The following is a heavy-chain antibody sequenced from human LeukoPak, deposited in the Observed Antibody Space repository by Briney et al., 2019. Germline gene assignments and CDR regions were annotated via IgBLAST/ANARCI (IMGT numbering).Heavy chain of an antibody. CDR1: GYTFTSYG. CDR3: ARDPYYDILTGYYHFDY. V-gene: IGHV1-18*01. D-gene: IGHD3-9*01. J-gene: IGHJ4*02. CDR2: VSAYNGNT. Sequence: ASVKVSCKASGYTFTSYGISWVRQAPGQGLEWMGWVSAYNGNTNYAQKLQGRVTMTTDTSTSTAYMELSSLRSEDTAVYYCARDPYYDILTGYYHFDYWGQGTLVTVSS.